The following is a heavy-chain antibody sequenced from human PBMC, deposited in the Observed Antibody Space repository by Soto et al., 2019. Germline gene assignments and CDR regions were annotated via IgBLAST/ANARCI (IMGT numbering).Heavy chain of an antibody. D-gene: IGHD3-10*01. V-gene: IGHV3-23*01. CDR3: TTGEERNPNWFGKFDY. Sequence: SGGSLRLSCAVSGLKFSTYAMAWVRQAPGKGLEWVSAISGSGGSTYYADSVKGRFTISRDDSKDTLYLHMKSLRVEDTAVYFCTTGEERNPNWFGKFDYWGQGTLVTVSS. CDR1: GLKFSTYA. J-gene: IGHJ4*02. CDR2: ISGSGGST.